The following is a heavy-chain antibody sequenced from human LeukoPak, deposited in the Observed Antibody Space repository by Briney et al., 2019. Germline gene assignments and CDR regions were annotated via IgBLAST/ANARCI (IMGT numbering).Heavy chain of an antibody. J-gene: IGHJ5*02. CDR1: GESFSGYY. V-gene: IGHV4-34*01. Sequence: SETLSLTCAVYGESFSGYYWSWIRQPPGKGLEWIGEINHSGSTNNNPSLKSRVTISVDTSKNQFSLKLSSVTAADTAVYYCARGGAYYDSSGYYLGTFDPWGQGTLVTVSS. CDR3: ARGGAYYDSSGYYLGTFDP. CDR2: INHSGST. D-gene: IGHD3-22*01.